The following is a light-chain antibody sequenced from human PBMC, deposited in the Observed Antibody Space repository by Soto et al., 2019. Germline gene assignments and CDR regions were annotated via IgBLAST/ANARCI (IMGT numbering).Light chain of an antibody. V-gene: IGKV1-9*01. J-gene: IGKJ4*01. Sequence: DIHLTQSPSSLSASVGDRVTITCRASQAITNNLAWYQQKPGNPPRLLIYEESTLHSGVPSRFSGRKVGTQFILTIDRLQTEDFATYYCQQVKSYTRTFGGGTKVDIK. CDR2: EES. CDR3: QQVKSYTRT. CDR1: QAITNN.